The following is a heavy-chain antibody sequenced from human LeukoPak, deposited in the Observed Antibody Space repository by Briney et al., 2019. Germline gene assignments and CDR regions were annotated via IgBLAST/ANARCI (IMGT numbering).Heavy chain of an antibody. CDR2: INPSGGST. V-gene: IGHV1-46*01. J-gene: IGHJ6*02. Sequence: ASVKDSCKASGYTFTSYYMHWVRQAPGQGLEWMGIINPSGGSTSYAQKFQGRVTMTRDTSTSTVYMELSSLRSEDTAVYYCAREGGITIFGVVKARMDVWGQGTTVTVSS. CDR3: AREGGITIFGVVKARMDV. D-gene: IGHD3-3*01. CDR1: GYTFTSYY.